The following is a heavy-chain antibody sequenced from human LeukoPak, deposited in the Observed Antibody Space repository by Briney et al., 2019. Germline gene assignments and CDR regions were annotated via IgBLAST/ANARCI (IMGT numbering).Heavy chain of an antibody. CDR3: ARDKAATLRYYGMDV. V-gene: IGHV3-30*04. Sequence: GRSLRLSCAASGFTFSSYARHWVRQAPGKGLEWVAVISYDGSNKYYADSVKGRFTISRDNSKNTLYLQINSLRAEDTAVYYCARDKAATLRYYGMDVWGKGTTVTVSS. CDR1: GFTFSSYA. D-gene: IGHD2-15*01. CDR2: ISYDGSNK. J-gene: IGHJ6*04.